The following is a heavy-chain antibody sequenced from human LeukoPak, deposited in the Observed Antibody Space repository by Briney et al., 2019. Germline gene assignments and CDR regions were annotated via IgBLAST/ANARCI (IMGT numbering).Heavy chain of an antibody. V-gene: IGHV3-66*01. J-gene: IGHJ4*02. CDR2: IYSGGST. CDR3: ARGLSGYSYGYGY. Sequence: GGSLRLSCAASGFTFSDYYMSWVRQAPGKGLEWVSVIYSGGSTYYADSVKGRFTISRDNSKNTLYLQMNSLRAEDTAVYYCARGLSGYSYGYGYWGQGTLVTVSS. CDR1: GFTFSDYY. D-gene: IGHD5-18*01.